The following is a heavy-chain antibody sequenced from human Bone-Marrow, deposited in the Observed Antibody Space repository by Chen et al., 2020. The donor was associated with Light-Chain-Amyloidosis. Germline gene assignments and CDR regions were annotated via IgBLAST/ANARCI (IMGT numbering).Heavy chain of an antibody. V-gene: IGHV3-7*01. J-gene: IGHJ5*02. CDR2: INQGGSER. D-gene: IGHD2-8*02. Sequence: EVQLMESGGGLVQPGGSLRLSCAASGFTFSAYWMTWVRQAPGKGLDRVATINQGGSERYDVDSVKGRFTISRDNGKNSLYLQMNSLRAEDTALYYCTRGGSDSSWYWWAWGQGTLVTVSS. CDR3: TRGGSDSSWYWWA. CDR1: GFTFSAYW.